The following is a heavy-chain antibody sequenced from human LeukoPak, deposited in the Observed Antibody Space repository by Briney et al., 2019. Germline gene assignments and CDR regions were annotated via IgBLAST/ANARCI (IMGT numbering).Heavy chain of an antibody. CDR3: ARVVSGGTSCYAPGY. D-gene: IGHD2-2*01. Sequence: GASVKVSCKASGYTFTGYYMHWVRQAPGQGLEWMGWINPNSGGTNYAQKFQGRVTMTRDTSTSTAYMELRSLRSDDTAVYYCARVVSGGTSCYAPGYWGQGTLVTVSS. V-gene: IGHV1-2*02. CDR2: INPNSGGT. J-gene: IGHJ4*02. CDR1: GYTFTGYY.